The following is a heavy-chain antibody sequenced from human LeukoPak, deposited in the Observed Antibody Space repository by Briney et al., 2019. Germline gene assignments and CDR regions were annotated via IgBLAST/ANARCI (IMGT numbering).Heavy chain of an antibody. CDR3: ARAKVTVPGGDY. V-gene: IGHV3-7*01. CDR1: GLTFSTST. Sequence: GGALRLSCAASGLTFSTSTFSWVRQAPGKGLEWVANIKQDGSAKYYVDSVKGRFTISRDNAQNSVYLQMNNLRPGDTALYYCARAKVTVPGGDYWGQGTLVTVSS. J-gene: IGHJ4*02. D-gene: IGHD4-17*01. CDR2: IKQDGSAK.